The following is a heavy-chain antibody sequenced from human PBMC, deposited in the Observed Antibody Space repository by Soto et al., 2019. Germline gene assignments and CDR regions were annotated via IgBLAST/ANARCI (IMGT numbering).Heavy chain of an antibody. CDR2: ISYDGSNK. CDR3: ARAPYGIADETSFDY. J-gene: IGHJ4*02. Sequence: QPGGSLRLSCAASGFTFSSYAMHWVRQAPGKGLEWVAVISYDGSNKYYADSVKGRFTISRDNSKNTLYLQMNSLRAEDTAVYYCARAPYGIADETSFDYWGQGTLVTVSS. D-gene: IGHD3-16*01. CDR1: GFTFSSYA. V-gene: IGHV3-30-3*01.